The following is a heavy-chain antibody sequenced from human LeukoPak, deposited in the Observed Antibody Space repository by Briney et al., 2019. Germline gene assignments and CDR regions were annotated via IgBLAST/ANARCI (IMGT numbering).Heavy chain of an antibody. V-gene: IGHV3-30-3*01. D-gene: IGHD2-8*01. J-gene: IGHJ4*02. CDR1: GFTFSSYA. CDR2: ISYDGSNK. Sequence: GGSLRLSCAASGFTFSSYAMHWVRQAPGKGLEWVAVISYDGSNKYYADSVKGRFTISRDNSKNRLYLQMNSLRAEDTAVYYCASPVLWGQGTLVTVSS. CDR3: ASPVL.